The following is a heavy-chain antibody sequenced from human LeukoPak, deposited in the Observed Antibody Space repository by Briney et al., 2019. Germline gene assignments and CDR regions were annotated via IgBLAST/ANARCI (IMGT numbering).Heavy chain of an antibody. V-gene: IGHV3-9*01. CDR1: GFTFDDYA. CDR3: TKGFSIRYFDWLLQH. D-gene: IGHD3-9*01. J-gene: IGHJ1*01. CDR2: ISGNSGSI. Sequence: GGSLRLSCVASGFTFDDYAMHWVRQAPGKGLEWVSGISGNSGSIGYTDSVKGRFTISRDNAKNSLYLQMNNLRAEDTALYYCTKGFSIRYFDWLLQHWGQGTLVTVSS.